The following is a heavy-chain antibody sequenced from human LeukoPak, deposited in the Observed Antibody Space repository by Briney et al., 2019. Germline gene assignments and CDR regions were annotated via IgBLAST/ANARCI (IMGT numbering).Heavy chain of an antibody. CDR3: ARRPYDSSGYYFHYFDY. V-gene: IGHV4-30-4*08. CDR2: IYYSGST. J-gene: IGHJ4*02. Sequence: SETLFLTCTVSGGSISSGDYYWSWIRQPPGKGLEWIGYIYYSGSTYYNPSLKSRVTISVDTSKNQFSLKLSSVTAADTAVYYCARRPYDSSGYYFHYFDYWGQGTLVTVSS. D-gene: IGHD3-22*01. CDR1: GGSISSGDYY.